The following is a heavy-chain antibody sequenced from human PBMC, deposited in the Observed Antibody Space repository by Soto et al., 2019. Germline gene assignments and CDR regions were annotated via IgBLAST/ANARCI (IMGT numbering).Heavy chain of an antibody. CDR1: GFTFDDYA. J-gene: IGHJ6*03. CDR2: ISWNSGSM. CDR3: AKVRAGTYYYMDV. V-gene: IGHV3-9*01. D-gene: IGHD1-7*01. Sequence: GGSLRLSCAASGFTFDDYAMHWVRQAPGKGLEWVSGISWNSGSMGYADSVKGRFTISRDNAKNSLYLQMNSLRAEDTALYYCAKVRAGTYYYMDVWGKGTTVTVSS.